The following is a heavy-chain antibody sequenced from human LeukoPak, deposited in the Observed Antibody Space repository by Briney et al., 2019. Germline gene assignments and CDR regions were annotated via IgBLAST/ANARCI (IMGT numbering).Heavy chain of an antibody. CDR1: GFTFTSSA. J-gene: IGHJ6*04. V-gene: IGHV1-58*01. CDR3: AASSSWDRYYYYYGMDV. D-gene: IGHD6-13*01. CDR2: IVVGSGNR. Sequence: GASVKVSCKASGFTFTSSAVQWVRQARGQRLEWIGWIVVGSGNRNYAQKFQERVTITRDMATSTAYMELSSLRSEDTAVYYCAASSSWDRYYYYYGMDVWGKGTTVTVSS.